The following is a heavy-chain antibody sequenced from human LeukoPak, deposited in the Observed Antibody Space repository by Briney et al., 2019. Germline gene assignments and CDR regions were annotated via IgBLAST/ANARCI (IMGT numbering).Heavy chain of an antibody. V-gene: IGHV3-23*01. CDR1: GFTCCSYA. Sequence: GGSLRLSCAASGFTCCSYAMSWVRQAPGKGLEWVSAISGSGGSTYYADSVKGRFTISRDNSKNTLYLQMNSLRAEDTAVYCCAKKPSSGYYYIDYWGQGTLVTVSS. CDR3: AKKPSSGYYYIDY. CDR2: ISGSGGST. J-gene: IGHJ4*02. D-gene: IGHD3-22*01.